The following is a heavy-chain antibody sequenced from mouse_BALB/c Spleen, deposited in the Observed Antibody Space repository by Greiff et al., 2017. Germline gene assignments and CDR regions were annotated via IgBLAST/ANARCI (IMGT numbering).Heavy chain of an antibody. Sequence: VQLKESGGDLVKPGGSLKLSCAASGFTFSSYGMSWVRQTPDKRLEWVATISSGGSYTYYPDSVKGRVTISRDNAKNTLYLQMSSLKSEDTAMYYCARHHYRYDVVNAMDYWGQGTSVTVSS. CDR3: ARHHYRYDVVNAMDY. V-gene: IGHV5-6*01. CDR2: ISSGGSYT. J-gene: IGHJ4*01. D-gene: IGHD2-14*01. CDR1: GFTFSSYG.